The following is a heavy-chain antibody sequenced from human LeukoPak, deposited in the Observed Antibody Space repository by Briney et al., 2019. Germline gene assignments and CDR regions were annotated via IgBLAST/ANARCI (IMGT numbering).Heavy chain of an antibody. V-gene: IGHV1-69*04. CDR3: ARGAGRFYDSSGYYDY. J-gene: IGHJ4*02. D-gene: IGHD3-22*01. Sequence: ASVKVSCKASGGTFSSYAISWVRQAPGQGLEWMGRIIPILGIANYAQKFQGRVTITADKSTSTAYMELSSLRSEDTAVYYCARGAGRFYDSSGYYDYWGQGTLVTVSS. CDR2: IIPILGIA. CDR1: GGTFSSYA.